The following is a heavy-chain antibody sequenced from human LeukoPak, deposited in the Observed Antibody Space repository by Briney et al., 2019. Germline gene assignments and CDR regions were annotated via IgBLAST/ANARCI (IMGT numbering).Heavy chain of an antibody. D-gene: IGHD2-2*02. V-gene: IGHV1-2*02. CDR2: INPNSGGT. CDR3: ARGGIARYCSSTSCHTGNDY. CDR1: GYTFTGYY. Sequence: GASVKVSCKASGYTFTGYYMHWVRQAPGQGLEWMGWINPNSGGTNYAQKFQGRVTVTRDTSISTAYMELSRLRSDDTAVYYCARGGIARYCSSTSCHTGNDYWGQGTLVTVSS. J-gene: IGHJ4*02.